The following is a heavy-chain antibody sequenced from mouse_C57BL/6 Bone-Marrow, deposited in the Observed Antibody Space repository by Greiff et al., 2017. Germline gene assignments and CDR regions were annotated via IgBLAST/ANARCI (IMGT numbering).Heavy chain of an antibody. CDR1: GFTFSSYA. D-gene: IGHD1-1*01. J-gene: IGHJ2*01. V-gene: IGHV5-4*01. CDR2: ISDGGSYT. Sequence: DVKLVESGGGLVKPGGSLKLSCAASGFTFSSYAMSWVRQTPEKRLEWVATISDGGSYTYYPDNVKGRFTISRDNAKNNLYLQMSHLKSEDTAMYYCAREDYYGRVYWGQGTTLTVSS. CDR3: AREDYYGRVY.